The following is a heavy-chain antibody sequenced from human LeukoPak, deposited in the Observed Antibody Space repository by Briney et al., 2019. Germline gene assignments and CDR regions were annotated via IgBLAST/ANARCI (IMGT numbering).Heavy chain of an antibody. Sequence: ASVKVSCKVSGYTLTELSMHWVRQAPGQGLEWMGWINPNSGGTNYAQKFQGRVTMTRDTSISTAYMELSRLRSDDTAVYYCARGQNKGYYYDSSGYVADYWGQGTLVTVSS. J-gene: IGHJ4*02. V-gene: IGHV1-2*02. CDR3: ARGQNKGYYYDSSGYVADY. CDR2: INPNSGGT. D-gene: IGHD3-22*01. CDR1: GYTLTELS.